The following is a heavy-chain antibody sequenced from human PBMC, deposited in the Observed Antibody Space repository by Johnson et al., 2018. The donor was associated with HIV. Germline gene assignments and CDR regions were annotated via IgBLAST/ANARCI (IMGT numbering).Heavy chain of an antibody. J-gene: IGHJ3*02. CDR1: EFTFSSNW. CDR2: IRYDGSNK. D-gene: IGHD3-9*01. V-gene: IGHV3-30*02. Sequence: QVQLVESGGGLVQPGGSLRLSCAASEFTFSSNWMSWVRQAPGKGLEWVAFIRYDGSNKYYADSVRGRFTISRDNSKNTLYLQMTSLSAEDTAVYYCARADWSHGVAFDIWGQGTVVTVSS. CDR3: ARADWSHGVAFDI.